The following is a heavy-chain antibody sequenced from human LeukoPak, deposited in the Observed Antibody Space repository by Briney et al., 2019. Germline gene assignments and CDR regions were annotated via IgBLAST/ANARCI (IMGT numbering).Heavy chain of an antibody. CDR2: INPNSGGT. J-gene: IGHJ4*02. D-gene: IGHD1-26*01. CDR1: GYTFTDPY. Sequence: GASVKVSCKASGYTFTDPYMHWVRQAPGQGLEWMGWINPNSGGTNYAQKFQGRVTMTRDTSINTAYMKLSGLRSDDTAVYYCARDNSVGVTAGYWGQGTLVTVSS. V-gene: IGHV1-2*02. CDR3: ARDNSVGVTAGY.